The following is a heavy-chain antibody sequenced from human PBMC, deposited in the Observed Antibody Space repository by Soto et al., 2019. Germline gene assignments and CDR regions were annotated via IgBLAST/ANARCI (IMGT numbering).Heavy chain of an antibody. CDR1: GGSISNYY. D-gene: IGHD2-21*02. V-gene: IGHV4-59*01. Sequence: SETLSLTCTVSGGSISNYYWSWIRQPPGKGLEWIGYIYYSGSANYNPSLKRRVSISVDTSKNQFSLNLSSVTAADTAVYYCTRDGDGRMTTNPYYYYGMDVWGPGITVTVSS. CDR3: TRDGDGRMTTNPYYYYGMDV. CDR2: IYYSGSA. J-gene: IGHJ6*02.